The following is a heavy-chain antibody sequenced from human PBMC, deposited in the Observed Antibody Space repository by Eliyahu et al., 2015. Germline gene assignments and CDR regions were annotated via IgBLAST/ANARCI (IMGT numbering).Heavy chain of an antibody. CDR1: GFTFSSXX. Sequence: EVQLVEXGGGLVKPGGSLXXSCAASGFTFSSXXMNWVRQAPGKGLEWVSSISSRSSYIQDADSVKGRFTISRDNAKNSLYLQMNSLRAEDTAVYYCARAGGSGWYDGWFDPWGQGTLVTVSS. CDR3: ARAGGSGWYDGWFDP. D-gene: IGHD6-19*01. J-gene: IGHJ5*02. V-gene: IGHV3-21*04. CDR2: ISSRSSYI.